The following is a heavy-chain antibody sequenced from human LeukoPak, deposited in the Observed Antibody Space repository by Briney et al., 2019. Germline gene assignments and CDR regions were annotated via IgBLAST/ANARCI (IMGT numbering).Heavy chain of an antibody. CDR1: GFTFTSSA. CDR3: ARGSRDYYYYYYMDV. Sequence: EASVKVSCKASGFTFTSSAMQWVRQARGQRLEWIGWIVVGSGNTNYAQKFQERVTITRDMSTSTVYMELSSLRSEDTAVYYCARGSRDYYYYYYMDVWGKGTTVTISS. V-gene: IGHV1-58*02. CDR2: IVVGSGNT. J-gene: IGHJ6*03. D-gene: IGHD2-2*01.